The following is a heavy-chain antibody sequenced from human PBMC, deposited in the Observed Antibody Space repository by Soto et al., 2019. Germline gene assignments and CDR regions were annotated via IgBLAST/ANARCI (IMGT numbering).Heavy chain of an antibody. CDR3: ATHARYDSSGYYYLGAFDI. CDR2: FDPEDGET. Sequence: ASVKVSCKVSGYTLTELSMHWVRQAPGKGLEWMGGFDPEDGETIYAQKFQGRVTMTEDTSTDTAYVELSSLRSEDTAVYYCATHARYDSSGYYYLGAFDIWGQGTMVTVSS. D-gene: IGHD3-22*01. V-gene: IGHV1-24*01. CDR1: GYTLTELS. J-gene: IGHJ3*02.